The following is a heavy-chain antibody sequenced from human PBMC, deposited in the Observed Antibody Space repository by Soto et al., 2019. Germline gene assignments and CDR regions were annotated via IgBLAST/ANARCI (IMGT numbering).Heavy chain of an antibody. CDR2: IYYSGST. D-gene: IGHD2-8*01. J-gene: IGHJ6*02. CDR3: ARDRLMAKGGTARHYFGLDV. Sequence: SETLSLTCTVSGGSISSGGYYWSWVRQSPRRGLEWIGHIYYSGSTYYNPSLKSLLTISVDTSKNQFSLNLSSVTAADTAVYYCARDRLMAKGGTARHYFGLDVWGQGTTVTVSS. CDR1: GGSISSGGYY. V-gene: IGHV4-31*01.